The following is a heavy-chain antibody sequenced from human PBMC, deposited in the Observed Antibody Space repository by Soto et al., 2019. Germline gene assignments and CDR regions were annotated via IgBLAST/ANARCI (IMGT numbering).Heavy chain of an antibody. D-gene: IGHD3-9*01. CDR1: GFSFSSYW. Sequence: EVQLVESGGGLVQPGGSLRLSCADSGFSFSSYWMHWVRQGPGKGLVWVSRINTDGSSTNYADSVKGRFTISRDKAKNTLYLQMNSLRAEDTAVYYCARSPGGYYIDWGQGTMVTVSS. V-gene: IGHV3-74*01. CDR2: INTDGSST. J-gene: IGHJ3*01. CDR3: ARSPGGYYID.